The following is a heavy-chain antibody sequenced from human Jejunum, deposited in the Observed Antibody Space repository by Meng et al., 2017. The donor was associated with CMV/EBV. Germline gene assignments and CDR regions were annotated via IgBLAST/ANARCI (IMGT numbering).Heavy chain of an antibody. CDR1: GGSIGSGDNF. Sequence: QVQLQESGPVRWKPSQTLSLTCSVSGGSIGSGDNFWSWIRQPPGKGLEWIGYIHDTGSTYYNPSLKSRVDISLGTSRNHFSLTLGSVTAEDTAVYFCARGSIFVSFDSWGQGTLVTVSS. D-gene: IGHD3-3*01. CDR2: IHDTGST. CDR3: ARGSIFVSFDS. J-gene: IGHJ4*02. V-gene: IGHV4-30-4*08.